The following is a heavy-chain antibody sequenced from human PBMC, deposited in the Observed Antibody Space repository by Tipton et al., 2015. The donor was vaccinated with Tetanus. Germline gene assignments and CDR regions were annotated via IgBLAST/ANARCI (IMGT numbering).Heavy chain of an antibody. CDR2: VHYTGAT. J-gene: IGHJ4*02. D-gene: IGHD1-1*01. CDR1: GGSVDSGSYH. CDR3: ARANNEFPKKGPFDY. V-gene: IGHV4-39*07. Sequence: GLVKPSETLSLICSVSGGSVDSGSYHWAWIRQPPGKGLEWIGSVHYTGATYLNPSLMSRVTLSVDTSKNQFSLRLNSVTAADTAVYYCARANNEFPKKGPFDYWGQGALVLVSS.